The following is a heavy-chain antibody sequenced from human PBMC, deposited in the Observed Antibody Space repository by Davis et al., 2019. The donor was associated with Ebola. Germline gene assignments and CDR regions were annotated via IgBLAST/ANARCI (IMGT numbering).Heavy chain of an antibody. V-gene: IGHV3-30*03. CDR3: AREGYDYIWGSYRVYFDY. J-gene: IGHJ4*02. CDR1: GFTFSSYG. CDR2: ISYDGSNK. D-gene: IGHD3-16*02. Sequence: GGSLRLSCAASGFTFSSYGMHWVRQAPGKGLEWVAVISYDGSNKYYADSVKGRFTISRYNSKNPLYLQMNSLRDEDTAVYYCAREGYDYIWGSYRVYFDYWGQGTLVTVSS.